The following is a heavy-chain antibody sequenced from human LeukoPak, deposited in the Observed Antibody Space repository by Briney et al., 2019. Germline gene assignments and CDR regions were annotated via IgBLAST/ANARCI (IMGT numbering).Heavy chain of an antibody. CDR1: GFTFSGYG. V-gene: IGHV3-30*18. CDR3: AKDPFPSITMILPYFDY. CDR2: ISYDGSNK. D-gene: IGHD3-22*01. Sequence: GGSLRLSCAASGFTFSGYGMHWVRQAPGKGLEWVAVISYDGSNKYYADSVKGRFTISRDNSKNTLYLQMNSLRAEDTAVYYCAKDPFPSITMILPYFDYWGQGTLVTVSS. J-gene: IGHJ4*02.